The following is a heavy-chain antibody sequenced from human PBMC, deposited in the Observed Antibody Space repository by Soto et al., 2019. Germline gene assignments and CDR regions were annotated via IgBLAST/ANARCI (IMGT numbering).Heavy chain of an antibody. Sequence: GGSLRLSCAASGFTFSNAWMSWVRQAPGKGLEWVGRIKSKTDGGTTDYAAPVKGRFTISRDDSKNTLYLQMNSLKTEDTAVYYCTTGRLGSYSNYDQLPLYYYYMDVWGKGTTVTVSS. D-gene: IGHD4-4*01. CDR2: IKSKTDGGTT. CDR3: TTGRLGSYSNYDQLPLYYYYMDV. CDR1: GFTFSNAW. V-gene: IGHV3-15*01. J-gene: IGHJ6*03.